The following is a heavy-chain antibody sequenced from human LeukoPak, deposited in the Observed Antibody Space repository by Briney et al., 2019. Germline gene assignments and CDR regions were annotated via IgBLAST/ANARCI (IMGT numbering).Heavy chain of an antibody. CDR3: ASDYGDYKTLYYMDV. Sequence: ASVKVSCKASGYNFTGYYLHWVRQAPGQGLEWMGWINPNTGGTNYAQKFQGRVTMTRDTSISTAYMELSRLRSDDTAVYYCASDYGDYKTLYYMDVWGKGTTVTVSS. CDR1: GYNFTGYY. V-gene: IGHV1-2*02. D-gene: IGHD4-17*01. CDR2: INPNTGGT. J-gene: IGHJ6*03.